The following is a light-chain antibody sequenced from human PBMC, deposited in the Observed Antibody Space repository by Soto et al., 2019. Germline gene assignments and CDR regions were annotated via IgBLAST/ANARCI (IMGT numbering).Light chain of an antibody. CDR2: KAS. CDR1: QSISSW. J-gene: IGKJ4*01. V-gene: IGKV1-5*03. CDR3: QQYYSSSLT. Sequence: DIQMTQSPSTLSASLGDRVTITCRASQSISSWLAWYQQKPGKAPKLLIYKASSLESGVPSRFSGSGSGTDCTLTISSLQPDDFATYYCQQYYSSSLTFGGGTRVEIK.